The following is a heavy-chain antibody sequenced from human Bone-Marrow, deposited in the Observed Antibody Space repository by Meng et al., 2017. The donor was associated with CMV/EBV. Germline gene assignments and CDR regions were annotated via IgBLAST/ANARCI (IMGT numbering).Heavy chain of an antibody. CDR2: INSDGSST. J-gene: IGHJ6*02. CDR1: GFTFSSYW. V-gene: IGHV3-74*01. D-gene: IGHD3-3*01. CDR3: ARVEGYDFWSGYPFYYYYGMDV. Sequence: GESLKISCAASGFTFSSYWMHWVRQAPGKGLVWVSRINSDGSSTSYADSVKGRFTISRDNAKNTLYLQMNSLRAEDTAVYYCARVEGYDFWSGYPFYYYYGMDVWGQGNTVNV.